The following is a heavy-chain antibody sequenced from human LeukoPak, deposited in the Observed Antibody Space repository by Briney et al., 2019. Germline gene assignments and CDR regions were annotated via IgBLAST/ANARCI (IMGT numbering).Heavy chain of an antibody. CDR3: AREGDSRWGELSP. J-gene: IGHJ1*01. Sequence: GGSLRLSCAASGFTFSTYAIHWVRQAPGKGLEWVAVIRLDGSEQYYADSVQGRFIISRDNSKSTSNLELNSLRAEDSAVDYCAREGDSRWGELSPWGQGTLVTVSS. CDR1: GFTFSTYA. CDR2: IRLDGSEQ. V-gene: IGHV3-33*01. D-gene: IGHD3-16*02.